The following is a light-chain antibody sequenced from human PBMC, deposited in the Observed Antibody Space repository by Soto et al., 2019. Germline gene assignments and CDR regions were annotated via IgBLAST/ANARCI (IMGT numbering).Light chain of an antibody. CDR2: DAS. Sequence: DIQMTQSPSTLSASVGDRVTITCRASQSTSTWLAWYQQKPGKTPKRLLSDASKLGSGVPSRFSGSGSGTEFTLTISSLESDDFATYYCQQYVSSPCAFGQGTKVEIK. V-gene: IGKV1-5*03. J-gene: IGKJ1*01. CDR1: QSTSTW. CDR3: QQYVSSPCA.